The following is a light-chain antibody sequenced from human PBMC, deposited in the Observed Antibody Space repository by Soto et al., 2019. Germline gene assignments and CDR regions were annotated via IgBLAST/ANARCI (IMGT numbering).Light chain of an antibody. J-gene: IGKJ4*01. Sequence: DIQMTQSHSTLSASVGDRVTITCRASQSISDWLAWYQQNPGKAPNLLIYKASSLESGVPSRFSGSGSGTEFTLTISSLQPDDFATYYCQQYNSFPLTFGGGTKVEIK. CDR2: KAS. CDR3: QQYNSFPLT. V-gene: IGKV1-5*03. CDR1: QSISDW.